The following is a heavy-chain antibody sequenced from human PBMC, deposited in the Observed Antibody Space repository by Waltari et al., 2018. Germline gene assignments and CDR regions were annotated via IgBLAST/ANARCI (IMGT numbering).Heavy chain of an antibody. CDR1: GCIFSNYG. J-gene: IGHJ6*03. D-gene: IGHD2-21*02. V-gene: IGHV3-30*02. CDR2: IRYDGYNQ. Sequence: QVQLVESGGGVVQPGGSLRLSCAASGCIFSNYGMLGFRQAPGKGPEWVAFIRYDGYNQYYIDSVKGRFTISRDNSKNTLYLQMSSLRTEDTAVYYCVKPMVVTSYYYYYYMDVWGKGTTVTISS. CDR3: VKPMVVTSYYYYYYMDV.